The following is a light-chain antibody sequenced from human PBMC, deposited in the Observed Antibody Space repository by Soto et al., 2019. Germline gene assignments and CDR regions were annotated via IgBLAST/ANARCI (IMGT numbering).Light chain of an antibody. CDR2: GAS. Sequence: ESVLTQSPGTLSMSPGERATLSCRASPSVSSSYSAWYKQKPGQAPRLLIYGASRRATGIPDRFSGSGSGTDFTLTISRLEPEDFAVYYCQQYGSSPFTFGPGTKVDIK. CDR3: QQYGSSPFT. V-gene: IGKV3-20*01. CDR1: PSVSSSY. J-gene: IGKJ3*01.